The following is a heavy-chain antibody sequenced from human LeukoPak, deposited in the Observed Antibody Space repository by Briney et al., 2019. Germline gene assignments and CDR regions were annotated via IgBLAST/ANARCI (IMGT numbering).Heavy chain of an antibody. J-gene: IGHJ3*02. CDR3: AKGNGYCSSTSCSPDSFDI. V-gene: IGHV3-23*01. D-gene: IGHD2-2*01. Sequence: GGSLRLSCAASGFTFSSYAMSWVRQAPGKGLEWVSGISGSGGITYYADSVKGRFTISRDNSKNTLYLQMNSLRAEDTAVYYCAKGNGYCSSTSCSPDSFDIWGQGTMVTVSS. CDR1: GFTFSSYA. CDR2: ISGSGGIT.